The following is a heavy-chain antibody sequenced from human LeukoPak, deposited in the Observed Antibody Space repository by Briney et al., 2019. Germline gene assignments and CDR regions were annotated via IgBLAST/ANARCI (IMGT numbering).Heavy chain of an antibody. D-gene: IGHD4-17*01. V-gene: IGHV3-23*01. CDR2: SGSTT. CDR1: GFIFSNYA. J-gene: IGHJ4*02. Sequence: GGSLRLSCAASGFIFSNYAMTWVRQAPGKGVEGVSASGSTTDYSDSVKGRFTISRDNSKNTLYLQMNSLRADDTAVYYCTRDSSYGDYSTAFDYWGQGALVTVSS. CDR3: TRDSSYGDYSTAFDY.